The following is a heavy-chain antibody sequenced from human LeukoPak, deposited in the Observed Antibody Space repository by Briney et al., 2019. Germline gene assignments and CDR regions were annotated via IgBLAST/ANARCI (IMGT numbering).Heavy chain of an antibody. Sequence: PGGSLRLSCVVSGFSLNSYAMSWVRQAPGKAPEWVSLVYSGGGIHYADFVQGRFIISRDINKNTLYLQMNNLKVEDTAVYHCVRDRAGGRPWVEFDPWGQGTGVTVSA. CDR3: VRDRAGGRPWVEFDP. D-gene: IGHD3-16*01. CDR1: GFSLNSYA. J-gene: IGHJ5*02. CDR2: VYSGGGI. V-gene: IGHV3-66*02.